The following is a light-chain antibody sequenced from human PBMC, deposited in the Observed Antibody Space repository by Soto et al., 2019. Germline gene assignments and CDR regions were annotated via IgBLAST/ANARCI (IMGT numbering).Light chain of an antibody. Sequence: QPVLTQSPSASASLGASVKLTCTLSSGHSRYAIAWHQQQPEKGPRYLMKLNSDGSHNKGDGIPDRFSGSSSGAERYLTISSLQSEDEADYYCQTWGTGIGVFGGGTQLTVL. CDR2: LNSDGSH. V-gene: IGLV4-69*01. CDR3: QTWGTGIGV. CDR1: SGHSRYA. J-gene: IGLJ3*02.